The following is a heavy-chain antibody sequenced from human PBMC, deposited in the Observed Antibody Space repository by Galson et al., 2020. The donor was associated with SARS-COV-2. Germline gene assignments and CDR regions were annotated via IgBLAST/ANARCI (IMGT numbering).Heavy chain of an antibody. J-gene: IGHJ3*01. CDR2: ISWKIGTT. CDR3: ARGHSGTHDCDVSASDCPKGAFDL. D-gene: IGHD2-21*02. CDR1: GFIFDDYA. V-gene: IGHV3-9*01. Sequence: GGSLRLSCVASGFIFDDYAMHWVRQTAGKGLEWVSGISWKIGTTDYTDSVKGRFTISRDNAKNSLYLEMSSLRVDDTALYYCARGHSGTHDCDVSASDCPKGAFDLWGQGTKVTVSS.